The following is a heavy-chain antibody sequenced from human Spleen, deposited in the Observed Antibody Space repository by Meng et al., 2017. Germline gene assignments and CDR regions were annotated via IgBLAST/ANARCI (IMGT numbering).Heavy chain of an antibody. Sequence: QVQLQQSGPGLVQPSGTLSLTCAVSGESISSGTWWSWVRQPPGKGLEWIGEVSHSEPTRYNPSLKSRVTLSLDNSKNQFSLKLSSLTSADTAVYYCATLQTFGYTYGFFDYWGQGTLVTVSS. CDR1: GESISSGTW. D-gene: IGHD5-18*01. V-gene: IGHV4-4*02. CDR2: VSHSEPT. CDR3: ATLQTFGYTYGFFDY. J-gene: IGHJ4*02.